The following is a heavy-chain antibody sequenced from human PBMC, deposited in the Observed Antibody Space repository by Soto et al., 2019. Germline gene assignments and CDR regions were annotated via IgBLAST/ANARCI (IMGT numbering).Heavy chain of an antibody. CDR3: AGPSVGDYGSFDY. Sequence: SVKVSFKASGGTFSSYAISWVRQAPGQGLEWMGGIIPIFGTANYAQKFQGRVTITADKSTSTAYMELSSLRSEDTAVYYCAGPSVGDYGSFDYWGQGTLVTVSS. J-gene: IGHJ4*02. CDR2: IIPIFGTA. V-gene: IGHV1-69*06. D-gene: IGHD4-17*01. CDR1: GGTFSSYA.